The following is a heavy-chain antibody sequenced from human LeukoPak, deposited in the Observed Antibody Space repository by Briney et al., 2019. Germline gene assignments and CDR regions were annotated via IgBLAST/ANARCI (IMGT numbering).Heavy chain of an antibody. CDR1: GGSISSSSYY. Sequence: SETLSLTCTVSGGSISSSSYYWGWIRQPPGKGLEWIGSFSYSGSTYYNPSLKSRVTVSVDTSKNQFSLKLSSVTAADTAVYFCARAEVTFYYGTSGYYFDYWGRGTLVTVSS. CDR2: FSYSGST. D-gene: IGHD3-22*01. V-gene: IGHV4-39*07. CDR3: ARAEVTFYYGTSGYYFDY. J-gene: IGHJ4*02.